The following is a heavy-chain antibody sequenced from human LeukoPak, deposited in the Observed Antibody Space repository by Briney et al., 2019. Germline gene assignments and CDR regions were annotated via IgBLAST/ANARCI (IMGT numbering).Heavy chain of an antibody. CDR1: EYTFTGYY. Sequence: ASVKVSCKASEYTFTGYYMHWVRQAPGQGLEWMGWINPNSGGTNYAQKFQGRVTMTRDTSISTAYMELSRLRSDDTAVYYCARDAIAAAGTQLPYYYYYMDVWGKGTTVTISS. D-gene: IGHD6-13*01. CDR3: ARDAIAAAGTQLPYYYYYMDV. CDR2: INPNSGGT. V-gene: IGHV1-2*02. J-gene: IGHJ6*03.